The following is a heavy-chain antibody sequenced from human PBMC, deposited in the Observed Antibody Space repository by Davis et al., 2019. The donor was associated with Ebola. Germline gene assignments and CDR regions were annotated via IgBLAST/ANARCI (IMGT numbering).Heavy chain of an antibody. Sequence: PGRSLRLSCKGSGSSYTSYWIGWVRQMPGKGLEWMGIIYPGDSDTRYSPSFQGQVTISADKSISTAYLQWSSLKASDTAMYYCARHLGDIVVGEDGGYYFDYWGQGTLVTVSS. D-gene: IGHD2-2*01. CDR2: IYPGDSDT. CDR1: GSSYTSYW. J-gene: IGHJ4*02. V-gene: IGHV5-51*01. CDR3: ARHLGDIVVGEDGGYYFDY.